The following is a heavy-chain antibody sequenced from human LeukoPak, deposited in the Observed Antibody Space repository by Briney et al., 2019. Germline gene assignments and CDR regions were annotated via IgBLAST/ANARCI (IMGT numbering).Heavy chain of an antibody. CDR3: VKEALGRAGHSYSHH. J-gene: IGHJ4*02. CDR1: GFTFSKNW. V-gene: IGHV3-7*03. CDR2: INDDGKET. D-gene: IGHD3-16*01. Sequence: PGGSLRLSCAASGFTFSKNWMTWVRQAPGKGLEWVADINDDGKETYYDYSVKGRITISRDNAKNSLFLQMTSLRAEDTAVYYCVKEALGRAGHSYSHHWGQGTLVTVSS.